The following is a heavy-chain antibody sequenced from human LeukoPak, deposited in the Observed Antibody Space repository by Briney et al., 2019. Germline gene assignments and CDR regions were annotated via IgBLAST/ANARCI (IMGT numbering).Heavy chain of an antibody. CDR3: ARHSYGDYVVYFDY. D-gene: IGHD4-17*01. CDR2: INHSGST. Sequence: SETLSLTCAVYGGSSSGYYWSWIRHPPGKGLEWIGEINHSGSTNYNPSLKSRVTISVDTSKNQFSLKLSSVTAADTAVYYCARHSYGDYVVYFDYWGQGTLVTVSS. J-gene: IGHJ4*02. CDR1: GGSSSGYY. V-gene: IGHV4-34*01.